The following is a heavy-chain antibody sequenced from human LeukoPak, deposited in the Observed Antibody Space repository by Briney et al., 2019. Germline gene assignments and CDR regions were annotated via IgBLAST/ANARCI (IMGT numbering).Heavy chain of an antibody. CDR2: MNPNSGNT. V-gene: IGHV1-8*01. Sequence: ASVKVSCKASGYTFTSYDINWVRQATGQGLEWMGWMNPNSGNTGYAQKFQGRVTMTRTTSISTAYMELSSLRLEDTAVYYCARVPYSSSWSYLDSWGQGTLVTVSS. J-gene: IGHJ4*02. D-gene: IGHD6-13*01. CDR3: ARVPYSSSWSYLDS. CDR1: GYTFTSYD.